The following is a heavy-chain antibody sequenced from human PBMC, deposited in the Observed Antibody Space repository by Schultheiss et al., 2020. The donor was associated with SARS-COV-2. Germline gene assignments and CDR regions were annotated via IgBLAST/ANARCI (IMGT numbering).Heavy chain of an antibody. V-gene: IGHV3-23*01. D-gene: IGHD3-22*01. J-gene: IGHJ4*02. CDR1: GFTFSSYG. CDR2: ISGSGGST. CDR3: ASVTYYYDSSGYYDY. Sequence: GGSLRLSCAASGFTFSSYGMHWVRQAPGKGLEWVSAISGSGGSTYYADSVKGRFTISRDNSKNTLYLQMNSLRAEDTAVYYCASVTYYYDSSGYYDYWGQGTLVTVSS.